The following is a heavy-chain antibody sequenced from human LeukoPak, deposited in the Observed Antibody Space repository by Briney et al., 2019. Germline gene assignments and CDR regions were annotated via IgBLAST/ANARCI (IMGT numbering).Heavy chain of an antibody. Sequence: PSETLSLTCAVYGGSFSGYYWSWIRQPPGKGLEWIGEINHSGSTNYNPSLKSRVTISVDTSKNQFSLKLSSVTAADTAVYYCARAMITFGGVIVNFDYWGQGTLVTVSS. J-gene: IGHJ4*02. CDR3: ARAMITFGGVIVNFDY. CDR2: INHSGST. CDR1: GGSFSGYY. D-gene: IGHD3-16*02. V-gene: IGHV4-34*01.